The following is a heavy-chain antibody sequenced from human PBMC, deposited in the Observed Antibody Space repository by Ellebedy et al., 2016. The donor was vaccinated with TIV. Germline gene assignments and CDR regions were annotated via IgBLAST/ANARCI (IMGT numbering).Heavy chain of an antibody. V-gene: IGHV3-9*01. CDR2: INWNSDTK. D-gene: IGHD2-2*02. J-gene: IGHJ6*02. CDR1: GFTFSIYA. CDR3: ASGIVIVPADISYIGLYFYGMDV. Sequence: PGGSLRLSCAASGFTFSIYAMHWVRQAPGKGLEWVSGINWNSDTKNYADFVKGRFTISRDNGKNSVHLQLNSLRAEDTAVYYCASGIVIVPADISYIGLYFYGMDVWGQGTTVTVSS.